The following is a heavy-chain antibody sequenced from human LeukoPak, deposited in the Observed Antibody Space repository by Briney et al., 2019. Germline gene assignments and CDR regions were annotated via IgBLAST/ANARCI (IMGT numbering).Heavy chain of an antibody. V-gene: IGHV3-48*03. CDR1: GFTFSSYE. J-gene: IGHJ6*03. D-gene: IGHD4-17*01. CDR3: ARESLGSVDPRGYSTTVSQDV. Sequence: PGGSLRLSCAASGFTFSSYEMNWVRQAPGKGLEWVSYISSSGSTIYYAESVKGRFTISRDNSKNTLYLQMHSLRAEDTAVYYCARESLGSVDPRGYSTTVSQDVWGKGTTVTISS. CDR2: ISSSGSTI.